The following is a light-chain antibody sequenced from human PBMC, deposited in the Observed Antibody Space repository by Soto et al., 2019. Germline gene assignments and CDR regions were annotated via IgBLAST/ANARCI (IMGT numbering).Light chain of an antibody. Sequence: ETVLTQSPGTLSLSPGERSTLSCRASQSVSSSYLAWYQHKHGQAPRLLIYGASSRATGIPDRFSGSGSGTDFTLTIRRLEPEEVAVYYCQQYGRNPYTFGQGTKLEIK. J-gene: IGKJ2*01. CDR3: QQYGRNPYT. CDR2: GAS. CDR1: QSVSSSY. V-gene: IGKV3-20*01.